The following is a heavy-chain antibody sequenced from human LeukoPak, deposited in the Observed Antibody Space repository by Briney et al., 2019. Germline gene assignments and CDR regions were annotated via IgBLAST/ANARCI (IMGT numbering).Heavy chain of an antibody. CDR2: ITAGSGNK. CDR1: GYTFSTKS. CDR3: ASRDYFAY. J-gene: IGHJ4*02. V-gene: IGHV3-48*02. Sequence: PGGSLRLSCAVSGYTFSTKSMNWVRQAPGKGREWVSYITAGSGNKYYADSVKGRFTISRHNPKNSLYLQMNSLRDEDTAVYYCASRDYFAYWGQGTLVTVSS.